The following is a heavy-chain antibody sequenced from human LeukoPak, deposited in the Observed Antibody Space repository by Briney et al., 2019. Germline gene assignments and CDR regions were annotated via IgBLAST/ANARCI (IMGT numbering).Heavy chain of an antibody. J-gene: IGHJ5*01. CDR1: WNGVVNHG. CDR2: IWHDGSNE. CDR3: ARGRFSGDNHALDS. V-gene: IGHV3-33*01. Sequence: GGSLSPSPNTAWNGVVNHGIDWLGHAPGKGQKRLATIWHDGSNEEYGDSVKGRVTISRDNSKSTLYLRITSLRDEDTAVYFCARGRFSGDNHALDSCGQGALATV. D-gene: IGHD5-12*01.